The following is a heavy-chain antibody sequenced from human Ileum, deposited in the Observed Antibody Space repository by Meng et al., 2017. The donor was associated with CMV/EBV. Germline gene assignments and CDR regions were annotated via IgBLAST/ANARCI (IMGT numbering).Heavy chain of an antibody. V-gene: IGHV3-7*01. CDR2: IKQDGSEK. J-gene: IGHJ6*02. D-gene: IGHD2-2*03. CDR1: GFTFSSYA. Sequence: GESLKISCAASGFTFSSYAMSWVRQAPGKGLEWVANIKQDGSEKYYVDSVKGRFTISRDNAKNSLYLQMNSLRAEDTAVYYCARDPVGYCSSTSCYLGGMDVWGQGTTVTVSS. CDR3: ARDPVGYCSSTSCYLGGMDV.